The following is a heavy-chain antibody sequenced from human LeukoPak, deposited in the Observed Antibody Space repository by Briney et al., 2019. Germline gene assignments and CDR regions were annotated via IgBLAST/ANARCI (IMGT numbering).Heavy chain of an antibody. CDR2: ISSSGSTI. J-gene: IGHJ4*02. CDR1: GFTFSDYY. V-gene: IGHV3-11*01. D-gene: IGHD3-22*01. Sequence: GGSLRLSCAASGFTFSDYYMSWIRQAPGKGLEWVSYISSSGSTIYYADSVKGRFTISRANAKNSLYLQMNSLRAEDTAVYYCASHYDSSSFDYWGQGTLVTVSS. CDR3: ASHYDSSSFDY.